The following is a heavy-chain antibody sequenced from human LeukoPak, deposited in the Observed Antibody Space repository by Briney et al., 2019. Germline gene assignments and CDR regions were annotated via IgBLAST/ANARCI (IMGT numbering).Heavy chain of an antibody. CDR1: GYNFILHG. V-gene: IGHV1-18*01. Sequence: ASVKVSCKASGYNFILHGISWVRQAPGQGLEWMGWISTYNGNTHYTQKLQDRVTMTTDTSTSTAYMELRSLRSDDTALYYCARGGRDAFDIWGQGTVVTVSS. CDR3: ARGGRDAFDI. CDR2: ISTYNGNT. D-gene: IGHD3-10*01. J-gene: IGHJ3*02.